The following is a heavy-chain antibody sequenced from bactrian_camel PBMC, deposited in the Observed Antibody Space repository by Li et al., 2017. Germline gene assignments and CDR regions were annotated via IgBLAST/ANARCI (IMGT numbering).Heavy chain of an antibody. CDR1: GYTFSSCG. J-gene: IGHJ4*01. D-gene: IGHD3*01. Sequence: HVQLVESGGGSVQAGGSLRLSCVASGYTFSSCGMGWYRQAPGKERELVSTINSGGGSTYYADSVKGRFTISRDNAKNTLYLQLNSLKTEDTAMYFCANMAPPVREEQHSYWGQGTQVTVS. V-gene: IGHV3S1*01. CDR3: ANMAPPVREEQHSY. CDR2: INSGGGST.